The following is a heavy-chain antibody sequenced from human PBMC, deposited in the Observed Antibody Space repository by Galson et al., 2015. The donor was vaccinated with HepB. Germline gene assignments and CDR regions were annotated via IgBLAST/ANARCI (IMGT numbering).Heavy chain of an antibody. D-gene: IGHD6-19*01. Sequence: SVKVSCKASGYTFSNLGITWVRQAPGQGLEWMGWISGYNGDTHYAQNFQGRVTMTTDTSTSTAYMELRSLRSDDTAIFYCARARNSSPPPDYWGQGTLVTVSS. J-gene: IGHJ4*02. V-gene: IGHV1-18*01. CDR3: ARARNSSPPPDY. CDR1: GYTFSNLG. CDR2: ISGYNGDT.